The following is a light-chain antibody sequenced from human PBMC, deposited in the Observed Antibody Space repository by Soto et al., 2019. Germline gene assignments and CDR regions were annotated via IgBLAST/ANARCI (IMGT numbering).Light chain of an antibody. CDR2: GAS. CDR3: QQYNNWLLFT. J-gene: IGKJ3*01. CDR1: QSVSSN. V-gene: IGKV3-15*01. Sequence: EIVMTQSPATLSVPPGERATLSCRASQSVSSNLAWYQQKPGQAPRLLIYGASTRATGIPARFSGSGSGTEFTLTISSLQSEDFAVYYCQQYNNWLLFTFGPGTKVDIK.